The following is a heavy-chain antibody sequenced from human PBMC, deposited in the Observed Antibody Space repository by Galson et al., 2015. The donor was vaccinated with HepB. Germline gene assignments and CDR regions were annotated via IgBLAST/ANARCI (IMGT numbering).Heavy chain of an antibody. J-gene: IGHJ4*02. D-gene: IGHD3-10*01. CDR2: ISGSGYST. Sequence: SLRLSCAASGFSFSSHAMSWVRQAPGKGLEWVSRISGSGYSTSYADSVKGRFSISRDNSKNTLFLQMNSLRVEDTAVYYCAKDTRFYGSGTYYNDYWGQGTLVTVSS. CDR1: GFSFSSHA. V-gene: IGHV3-23*01. CDR3: AKDTRFYGSGTYYNDY.